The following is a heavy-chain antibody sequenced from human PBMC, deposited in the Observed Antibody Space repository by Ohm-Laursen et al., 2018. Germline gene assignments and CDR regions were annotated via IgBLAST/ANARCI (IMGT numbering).Heavy chain of an antibody. J-gene: IGHJ4*02. CDR1: GGSISSYY. CDR2: IYTSGST. CDR3: ASLSGWPDFDY. Sequence: SDTLSLTWTVSGGSISSYYWSWIRQPAGKGLEWIGRIYTSGSTNYNPSLKSRVTMSVDTSKNQFSLKLSSVTAADTAVYYCASLSGWPDFDYWGQGTLVTVSS. D-gene: IGHD6-19*01. V-gene: IGHV4-4*07.